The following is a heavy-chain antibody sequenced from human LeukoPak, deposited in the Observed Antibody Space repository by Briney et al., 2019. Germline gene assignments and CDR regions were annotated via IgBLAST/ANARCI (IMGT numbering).Heavy chain of an antibody. CDR3: ARGPLLWFGELFYYMDV. J-gene: IGHJ6*03. Sequence: ASVKVSCKASGGTFSSYAISWVRQAPEQGLEWMGGIIPIFGTANYAQKFQGRVTITADESTSTAYMELSSLRSEDTAVYYCARGPLLWFGELFYYMDVWGKGTTVTISS. V-gene: IGHV1-69*13. CDR1: GGTFSSYA. CDR2: IIPIFGTA. D-gene: IGHD3-10*01.